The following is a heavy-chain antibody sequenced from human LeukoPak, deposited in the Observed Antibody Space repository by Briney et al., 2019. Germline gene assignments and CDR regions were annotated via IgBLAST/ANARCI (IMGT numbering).Heavy chain of an antibody. J-gene: IGHJ4*02. D-gene: IGHD6-19*01. Sequence: SVKVSCKASGGTFSSYAISWVRQAPGQGLEWMGRIIPIFGTANYAQKFQGRVTITTDESTSTAYMELSSLRSEDTAVYYCARAHNSGYSSGWYYFDYWGQGTLVTVSS. CDR2: IIPIFGTA. CDR3: ARAHNSGYSSGWYYFDY. V-gene: IGHV1-69*05. CDR1: GGTFSSYA.